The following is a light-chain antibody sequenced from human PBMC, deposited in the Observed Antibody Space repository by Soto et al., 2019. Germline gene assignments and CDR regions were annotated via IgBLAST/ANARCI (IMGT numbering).Light chain of an antibody. J-gene: IGKJ1*01. Sequence: DIVMTQAPDPLAVSLGERATINCKSSQSVLYSSNNKNYLAWYQQKPGQPPKLLIYWASTRESGVPDRFSGRGSGTDFTLTISSLQAEDVAVYYCQQYYSTPWTFGQGTKVEIK. CDR3: QQYYSTPWT. CDR2: WAS. CDR1: QSVLYSSNNKNY. V-gene: IGKV4-1*01.